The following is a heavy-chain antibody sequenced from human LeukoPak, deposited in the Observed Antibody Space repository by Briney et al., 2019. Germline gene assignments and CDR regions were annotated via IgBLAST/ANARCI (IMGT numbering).Heavy chain of an antibody. J-gene: IGHJ4*02. CDR3: AIGPLIPAPIN. CDR2: ISYDGSNK. V-gene: IGHV3-30*03. CDR1: GFTFSSYG. D-gene: IGHD5-24*01. Sequence: PGGSLRLSCAASGFTFSSYGMHWVRQAPGKGLEWVAVISYDGSNKYYADSVKGRFTISRDNSKNTLYLQMNSLRAEDTAVYYCAIGPLIPAPINWGQGTLVTVSS.